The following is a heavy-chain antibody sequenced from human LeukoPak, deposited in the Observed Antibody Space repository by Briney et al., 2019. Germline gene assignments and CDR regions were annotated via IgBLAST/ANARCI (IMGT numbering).Heavy chain of an antibody. Sequence: SETLSLTCAVSGGSISSSNWWSWVRQPPGKGLEWIGEIYHSGSTNYNPSLKSRVTISVDKSKNQFSLKLSSVTAADTAVYYCAYLPRRYCSGGSCYRHYWGQGTLVTVPS. V-gene: IGHV4-4*02. J-gene: IGHJ4*02. D-gene: IGHD2-15*01. CDR2: IYHSGST. CDR1: GGSISSSNW. CDR3: AYLPRRYCSGGSCYRHY.